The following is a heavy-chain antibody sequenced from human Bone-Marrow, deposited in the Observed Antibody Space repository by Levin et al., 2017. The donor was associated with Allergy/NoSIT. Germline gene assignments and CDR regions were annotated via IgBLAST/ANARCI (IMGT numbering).Heavy chain of an antibody. CDR1: GYSFTTYW. D-gene: IGHD2-2*01. J-gene: IGHJ4*02. Sequence: GASVKVSCRGSGYSFTTYWIGWVRQMPGKGLECMGIIYPGDSDIKYSPSFQGQVTISADKSISTAYLQWSSLKASDTAMYYCARLGYCSSTSCDAFDSWGQGTLVTVSS. V-gene: IGHV5-51*01. CDR3: ARLGYCSSTSCDAFDS. CDR2: IYPGDSDI.